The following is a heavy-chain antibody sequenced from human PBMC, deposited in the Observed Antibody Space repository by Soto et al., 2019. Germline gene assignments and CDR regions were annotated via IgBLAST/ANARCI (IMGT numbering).Heavy chain of an antibody. CDR2: MYYSEST. CDR3: ARVNTSGWLRWFDP. CDR1: GGSISSYS. J-gene: IGHJ5*02. D-gene: IGHD6-19*01. V-gene: IGHV4-59*01. Sequence: QVHLQESGPGLVKPSETLSLICTVSGGSISSYSWTWIRQPPGKGVEWIGYMYYSESTNYNPSLKSRVTISVDTLKNQFSLKLNSVTAADTAVYYCARVNTSGWLRWFDPWGQGTLVTVSS.